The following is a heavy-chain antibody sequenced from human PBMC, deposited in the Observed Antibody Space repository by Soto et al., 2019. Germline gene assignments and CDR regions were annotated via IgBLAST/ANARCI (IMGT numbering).Heavy chain of an antibody. CDR2: IYYSGST. Sequence: PSETLSLTCTVSGGSIISYYWSWIRQPPGKGLGWIGYIYYSGSTNYNPSLKSRVTISVDTSKNQFSLRLSSVSAADTAMYYCAREEGVRYPFDTCGQGTLVTVSS. CDR1: GGSIISYY. J-gene: IGHJ5*02. V-gene: IGHV4-59*01. D-gene: IGHD3-9*01. CDR3: AREEGVRYPFDT.